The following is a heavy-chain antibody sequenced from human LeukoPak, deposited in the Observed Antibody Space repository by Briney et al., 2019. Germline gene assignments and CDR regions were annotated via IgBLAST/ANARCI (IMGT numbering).Heavy chain of an antibody. CDR2: ISPGDSDT. Sequence: GASLKISCKASGYSFTTYWIAWVRPMPGKVLGWMGIISPGDSDTIYSPSFQGQVTISADKSISTAYLQWSSLKASDTAIYYCARHMKFNSGTDDAFAIWSQGTMVTVSS. J-gene: IGHJ3*02. D-gene: IGHD6-19*01. CDR3: ARHMKFNSGTDDAFAI. V-gene: IGHV5-51*01. CDR1: GYSFTTYW.